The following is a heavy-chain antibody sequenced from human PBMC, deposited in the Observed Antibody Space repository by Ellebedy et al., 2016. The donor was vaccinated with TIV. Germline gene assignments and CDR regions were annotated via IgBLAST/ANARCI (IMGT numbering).Heavy chain of an antibody. V-gene: IGHV3-53*01. CDR3: ARGNGYPFFDS. J-gene: IGHJ4*02. Sequence: GGSLRLXXAASGFSVTGYYMSWIRQAPGKGLQWLALIYVDDTTVYADSVKGRFTISRDKSRNTLYLQTSGLSAVDTAIYYCARGNGYPFFDSWGQGTRVTVSS. CDR2: IYVDDTT. D-gene: IGHD5-18*01. CDR1: GFSVTGYY.